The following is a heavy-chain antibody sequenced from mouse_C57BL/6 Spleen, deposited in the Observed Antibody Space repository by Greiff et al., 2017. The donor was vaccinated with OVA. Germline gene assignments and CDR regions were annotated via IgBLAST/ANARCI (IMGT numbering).Heavy chain of an antibody. V-gene: IGHV5-9-1*02. D-gene: IGHD1-1*01. CDR2: ISSGGDYI. CDR3: TTTVVATGAMDY. CDR1: GFTFSSYA. Sequence: EVMLVESGAGLVKPGGSLKLSCAASGFTFSSYAMSWVRQTPEKRLEWVAYISSGGDYIYYADTVKGRFTISRDNARNTLYLQMSSLKSEDTAMYYCTTTVVATGAMDYWGQGTSVTVSS. J-gene: IGHJ4*01.